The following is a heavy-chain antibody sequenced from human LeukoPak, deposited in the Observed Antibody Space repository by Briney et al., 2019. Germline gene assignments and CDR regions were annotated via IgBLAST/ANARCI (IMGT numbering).Heavy chain of an antibody. V-gene: IGHV4-59*01. CDR2: IYYSGYT. CDR1: GGSISNYY. J-gene: IGHJ5*02. Sequence: PSETLSLTCTVSGGSISNYYWSWIRQPPGKGLEWIGYIYYSGYTNYSPSLESRVTISFDTSKNQFSLKLSSVTAADTAVYYCAASISRWHWFDPWGQGTLVTVSS. D-gene: IGHD2-2*01. CDR3: AASISRWHWFDP.